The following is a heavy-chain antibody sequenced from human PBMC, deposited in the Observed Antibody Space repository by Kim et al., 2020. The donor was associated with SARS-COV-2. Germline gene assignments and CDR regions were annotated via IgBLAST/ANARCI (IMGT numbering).Heavy chain of an antibody. J-gene: IGHJ4*02. D-gene: IGHD6-13*01. CDR3: AKDAAAAGLLYYFDY. V-gene: IGHV3-9*01. Sequence: DSVKGRFTISRDNAKNSLYLQMNSLRAEDTALYYCAKDAAAAGLLYYFDYWGQGTLVTVSS.